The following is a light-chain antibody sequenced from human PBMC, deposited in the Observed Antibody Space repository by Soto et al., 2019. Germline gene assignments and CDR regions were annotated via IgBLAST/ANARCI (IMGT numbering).Light chain of an antibody. CDR2: GAS. CDR1: QSVSSN. CDR3: QQYNNWPRT. Sequence: EVVLTQSPGTLSVSPGERATLSCRASQSVSSNLAWYQQKPGQAPRLLIYGASTRATGIPARFSGSGSGTEFTLTFSSLPSEDLAVSYCQQYNNWPRTFGQGTKVEIK. V-gene: IGKV3-15*01. J-gene: IGKJ1*01.